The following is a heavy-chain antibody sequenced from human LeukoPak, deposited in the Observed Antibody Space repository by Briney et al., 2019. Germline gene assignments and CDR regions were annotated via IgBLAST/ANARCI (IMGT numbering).Heavy chain of an antibody. CDR3: ARAPGYSYGGDWFDP. CDR1: GYTFTSYG. CDR2: ISAYNGNT. D-gene: IGHD5-18*01. Sequence: GASVKVSCKASGYTFTSYGISWVRQAPGQGLEWMGWISAYNGNTNYAQKLQGRVTMTTDTPTSTAYMELRSLRSDDTAVYYCARAPGYSYGGDWFDPWGQGTLVTVSS. J-gene: IGHJ5*02. V-gene: IGHV1-18*01.